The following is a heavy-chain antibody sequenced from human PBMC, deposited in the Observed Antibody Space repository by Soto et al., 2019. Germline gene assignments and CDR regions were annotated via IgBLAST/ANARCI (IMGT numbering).Heavy chain of an antibody. J-gene: IGHJ6*02. V-gene: IGHV3-30*14. CDR3: ARGNMDV. CDR2: ISNDGTNT. Sequence: GGSLRLSCAASGFTLSKFVLHWVRQAPGKGLEWVAVISNDGTNTYYADSVKGRSTISRDNSKNTLSLQVNSLRREDTAVYYCARGNMDVWGQGTKVTVSS. CDR1: GFTLSKFV.